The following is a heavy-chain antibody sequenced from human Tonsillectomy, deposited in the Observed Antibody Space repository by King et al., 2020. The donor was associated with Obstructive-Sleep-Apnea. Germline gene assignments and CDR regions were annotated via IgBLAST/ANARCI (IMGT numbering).Heavy chain of an antibody. J-gene: IGHJ4*02. Sequence: VQLVESGGGLIKPGGSLRLSCAASGLTFNNSWMSWVRQAPGKGLEWVGRIKSKTDGGTTEYAAPVKGRFTISRDDSKNTLYLQMNSLKIEATAVAYCTTGTPMSQQLVTYYVDYWGQGTLVTVSS. D-gene: IGHD6-13*01. V-gene: IGHV3-15*01. CDR2: IKSKTDGGTT. CDR1: GLTFNNSW. CDR3: TTGTPMSQQLVTYYVDY.